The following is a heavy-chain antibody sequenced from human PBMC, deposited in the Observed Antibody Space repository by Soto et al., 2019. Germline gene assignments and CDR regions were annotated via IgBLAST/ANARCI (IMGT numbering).Heavy chain of an antibody. J-gene: IGHJ4*02. CDR3: AKRYYEGPGSFSPSCDY. CDR1: GFTFSSYG. V-gene: IGHV3-30*18. Sequence: PGGSLRLSCAASGFTFSSYGMHWVRQAPGKGLEWVAVISYDGNNQYYAESVKGRFTISRDNSKNTVYLQMNNLRVEDTAVYYCAKRYYEGPGSFSPSCDYWGQGALVTVSS. D-gene: IGHD3-10*01. CDR2: ISYDGNNQ.